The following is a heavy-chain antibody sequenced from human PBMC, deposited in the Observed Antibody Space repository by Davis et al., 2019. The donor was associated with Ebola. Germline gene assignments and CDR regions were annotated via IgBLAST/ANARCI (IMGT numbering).Heavy chain of an antibody. Sequence: MPSETLSLTCTVSGGSIASYYWSWIRQPPGKGLEWIGYIYYSGSTNYNPSLKSRVPISVDTSKNQFFLKLSSVTAADTAVYFCARHASQRSIFDYWGQGTLVTVSS. CDR1: GGSIASYY. J-gene: IGHJ4*02. CDR3: ARHASQRSIFDY. D-gene: IGHD3-16*01. V-gene: IGHV4-59*08. CDR2: IYYSGST.